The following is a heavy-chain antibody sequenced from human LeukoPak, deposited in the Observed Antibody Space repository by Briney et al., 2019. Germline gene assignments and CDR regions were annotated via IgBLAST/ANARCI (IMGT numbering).Heavy chain of an antibody. V-gene: IGHV1-69*13. CDR1: GCTFSNNA. D-gene: IGHD2-2*01. J-gene: IGHJ5*02. Sequence: SVKLSCSPAGCTFSNNAISWVRRAPGPGLEWMGGIITTLGTANYAQKFQGRVTITADESTSTAYMELSSLRSEDTAVYYCARDARRRYCSSTSCYWGWFDPWGQGTLVTVSS. CDR2: IITTLGTA. CDR3: ARDARRRYCSSTSCYWGWFDP.